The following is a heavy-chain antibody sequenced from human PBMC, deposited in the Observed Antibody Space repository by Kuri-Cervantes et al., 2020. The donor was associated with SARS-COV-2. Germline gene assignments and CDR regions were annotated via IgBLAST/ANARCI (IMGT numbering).Heavy chain of an antibody. D-gene: IGHD4-17*01. CDR3: ARRAYGEQVDYYYMDV. Sequence: KVSCKGSGYSFTSYWIGWVRQMPGKGLEWMGIIYPGDSDTRYSPSFQGQVTISADESISIAFLQWSSLKASDTAMYYCARRAYGEQVDYYYMDVWGKGTTVTVSS. J-gene: IGHJ6*03. CDR1: GYSFTSYW. CDR2: IYPGDSDT. V-gene: IGHV5-51*01.